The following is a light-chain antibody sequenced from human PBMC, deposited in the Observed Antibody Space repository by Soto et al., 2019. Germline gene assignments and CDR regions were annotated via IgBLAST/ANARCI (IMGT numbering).Light chain of an antibody. V-gene: IGLV2-8*01. CDR2: EVS. J-gene: IGLJ3*02. Sequence: QSVLTQPSSASGSPGQSVTISCTGTSSDVGGYNFVSWYQQHPDKAPKLMIYEVSKRPSGVPDRFSGSKSGNTASLTVSGLQAEDEADYYCSSRATNAGGDNWVFGGGTKLTVL. CDR1: SSDVGGYNF. CDR3: SSRATNAGGDNWV.